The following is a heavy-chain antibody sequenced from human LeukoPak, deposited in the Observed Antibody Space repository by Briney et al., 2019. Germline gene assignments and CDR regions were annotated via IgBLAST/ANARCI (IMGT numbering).Heavy chain of an antibody. CDR2: ISAYNGNT. J-gene: IGHJ6*03. V-gene: IGHV1-18*01. CDR1: GYTFTSYG. Sequence: GASVKVSCKASGYTFTSYGISWVRQAPGQGLEWMGWISAYNGNTNYAQKLQGRVTMTTDTSTSTAYMELRSLRSDDTAVYYCARDRVVGATKSYYYYMDVWGKGTTVTVSS. D-gene: IGHD1-26*01. CDR3: ARDRVVGATKSYYYYMDV.